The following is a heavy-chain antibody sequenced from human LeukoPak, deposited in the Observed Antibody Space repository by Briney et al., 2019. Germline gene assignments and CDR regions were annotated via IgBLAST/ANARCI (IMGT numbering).Heavy chain of an antibody. V-gene: IGHV3-33*01. CDR1: GFSFSSYG. Sequence: PGGSLRLSCAASGFSFSSYGFHWVRQAPGKGLEWVALMWYDGSKQYYADSVKGRFTISRDNSKNAPYLQMNSLRVEDTSLYYCVRDPGTSSYYFDSWGQGTLVTVSS. CDR3: VRDPGTSSYYFDS. D-gene: IGHD3-16*01. J-gene: IGHJ4*02. CDR2: MWYDGSKQ.